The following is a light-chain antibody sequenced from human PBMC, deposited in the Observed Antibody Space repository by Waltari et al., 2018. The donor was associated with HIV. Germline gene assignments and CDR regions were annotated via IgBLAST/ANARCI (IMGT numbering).Light chain of an antibody. CDR2: DAS. Sequence: EIVLMQSPATLSLSPGERATLSCGASQRVSSNYLAWYQQKAGLAPRLLIYDASSRATGIPDRFSGSGSGTDFTLTISRLEPEDFAVYYCQQYGSSPFTFGPGTKVDV. CDR3: QQYGSSPFT. CDR1: QRVSSNY. V-gene: IGKV3D-20*01. J-gene: IGKJ3*01.